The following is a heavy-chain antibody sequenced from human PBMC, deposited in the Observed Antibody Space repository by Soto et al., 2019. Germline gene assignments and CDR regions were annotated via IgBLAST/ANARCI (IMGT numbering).Heavy chain of an antibody. Sequence: SETLSLTCTVSGDSISSYYWTWIRQPPGKGLEWIGYIYYSGSTNYNPSLKSRVTISVDTSKNQFSLKLTSVTAADTAVYYCGRGVDTIGPWGQGTLVPVSS. J-gene: IGHJ5*02. V-gene: IGHV4-59*01. D-gene: IGHD5-12*01. CDR1: GDSISSYY. CDR3: GRGVDTIGP. CDR2: IYYSGST.